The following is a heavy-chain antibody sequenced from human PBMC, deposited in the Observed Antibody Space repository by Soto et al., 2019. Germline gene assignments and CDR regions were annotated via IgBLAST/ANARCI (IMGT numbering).Heavy chain of an antibody. J-gene: IGHJ4*02. D-gene: IGHD6-13*01. V-gene: IGHV3-30*02. CDR1: TFNFNNHA. CDR2: ISYNGSTT. Sequence: GGSLRLSCAASTFNFNNHAMSWVRQAPGKGLEWAAVISYNGSTTYYADSVKGRFTISRDNSKNTLYLQMNSLRAEDTAVYYCAKLSEGIAAAGPPYWGQGTLVTVSS. CDR3: AKLSEGIAAAGPPY.